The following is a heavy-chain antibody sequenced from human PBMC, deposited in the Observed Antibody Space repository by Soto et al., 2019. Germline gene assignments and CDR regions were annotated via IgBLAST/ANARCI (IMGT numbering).Heavy chain of an antibody. CDR1: GFTFSLYE. CDR2: ISYSGSST. J-gene: IGHJ4*02. Sequence: EVQLVESGGGLVQPGGSLRLSCAASGFTFSLYEMNWVRQAPGKGLEWVSYISYSGSSTYYADSVKGRFAISRDNAENSLYLQMNSLRAEDTALYYCARGASVLQGYFDHWGQGTLVTVSS. CDR3: ARGASVLQGYFDH. V-gene: IGHV3-48*03. D-gene: IGHD6-6*01.